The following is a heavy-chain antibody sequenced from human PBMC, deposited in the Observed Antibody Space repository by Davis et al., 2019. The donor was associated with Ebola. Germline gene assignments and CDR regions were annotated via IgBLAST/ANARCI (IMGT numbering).Heavy chain of an antibody. CDR3: AILRDYYDSSGYYYLDY. D-gene: IGHD3-22*01. V-gene: IGHV1-18*01. Sequence: ASVKVSCKASGYTFTSYGISWVRQAPGQGLEWMGWISAYNGNTNYAQKLQGRVTMTTDTSTSTAYMELRSLRSDDTAVYYCAILRDYYDSSGYYYLDYWGQGTLVTVSS. CDR1: GYTFTSYG. CDR2: ISAYNGNT. J-gene: IGHJ4*02.